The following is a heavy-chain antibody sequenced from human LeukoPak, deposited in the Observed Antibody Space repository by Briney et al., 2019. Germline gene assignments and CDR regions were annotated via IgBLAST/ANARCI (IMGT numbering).Heavy chain of an antibody. V-gene: IGHV3-7*03. D-gene: IGHD6-13*01. Sequence: GGSLRLSCAVSGLTFSSSWMDWVRQAPGKGLEWVASINPEGSEKYSADSVKGRFTISRDNAKNSLYLQMDSLRAEDTAVYYCAKITTPGIAAAGTKNWFDPWGQGTLVTVSS. J-gene: IGHJ5*02. CDR2: INPEGSEK. CDR3: AKITTPGIAAAGTKNWFDP. CDR1: GLTFSSSW.